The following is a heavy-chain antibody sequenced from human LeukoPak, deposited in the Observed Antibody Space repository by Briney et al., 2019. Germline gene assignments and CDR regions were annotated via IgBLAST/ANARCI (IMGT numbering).Heavy chain of an antibody. J-gene: IGHJ5*02. D-gene: IGHD2-2*01. CDR2: ISGSGGST. CDR1: GFTFSSYA. CDR3: AKDVDCSSTSCYPGGYSNWFDP. V-gene: IGHV3-23*01. Sequence: GGSLRLSCAASGFTFSSYAMSWVRQAPGKGLEWVSAISGSGGSTYYADSVKGRFTISRDNSKNTLYLQMNSLRAEDTAVYYCAKDVDCSSTSCYPGGYSNWFDPWGQGTLVTVSS.